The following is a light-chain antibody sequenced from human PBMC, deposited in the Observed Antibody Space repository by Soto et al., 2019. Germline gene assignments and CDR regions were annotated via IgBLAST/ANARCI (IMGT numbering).Light chain of an antibody. J-gene: IGKJ5*01. CDR3: QQRHNWPIT. CDR2: DTS. Sequence: EIVLTQSPATLSLSPGERATLSCRTSQTIRGLLNWYQQRPSQAPRLLIYDTSNRATDIPARFSGSGSGTDFILTISSLDPEDFGVYFCQQRHNWPITFGQGTRLDIK. V-gene: IGKV3-11*01. CDR1: QTIRGL.